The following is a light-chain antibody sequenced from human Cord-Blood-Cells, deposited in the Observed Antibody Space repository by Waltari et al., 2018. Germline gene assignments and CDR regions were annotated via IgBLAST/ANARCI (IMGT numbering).Light chain of an antibody. CDR2: EVI. V-gene: IGLV2-14*01. J-gene: IGLJ1*01. Sequence: QSALTQPASVSGSPGQSITLSCTGTSSDVGGYNYVPWYQPHPGKAPKLMIYEVINRPSGVSNRFSGSKSGNTASLTISGLQAEDEADYYCSSYTSSSTLVFGTGTKVTVL. CDR1: SSDVGGYNY. CDR3: SSYTSSSTLV.